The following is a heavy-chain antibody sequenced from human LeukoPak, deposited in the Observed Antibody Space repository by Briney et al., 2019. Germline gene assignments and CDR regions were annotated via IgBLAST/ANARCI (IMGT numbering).Heavy chain of an antibody. V-gene: IGHV4-34*01. D-gene: IGHD3-22*01. CDR3: ASLHYYDSSGYAEDNAFDI. CDR1: GGSFSGYY. CDR2: INHSGTT. J-gene: IGHJ3*02. Sequence: PSETLSLTCAVYGGSFSGYYWSWIRQPPGKGREGMGEINHSGTTNYNPSLKSRVTISVDTSKNQFSLNLSSVTAADTAVYYCASLHYYDSSGYAEDNAFDIWGQGTMVTVSS.